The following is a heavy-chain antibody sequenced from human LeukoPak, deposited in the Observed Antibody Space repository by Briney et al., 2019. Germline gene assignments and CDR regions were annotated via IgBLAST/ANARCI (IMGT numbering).Heavy chain of an antibody. J-gene: IGHJ6*02. Sequence: PSETLSLTCTVSGGFTSSYYWSWIRQPPGKGLEWIGYIYYSGSTNYNPSLKSRVTISVDTSKNQFSLKLSSVTAADTAVYYCARMVVGGTDYYYGMDVWGQGTTVTVSS. CDR3: ARMVVGGTDYYYGMDV. CDR2: IYYSGST. CDR1: GGFTSSYY. V-gene: IGHV4-59*01. D-gene: IGHD1-26*01.